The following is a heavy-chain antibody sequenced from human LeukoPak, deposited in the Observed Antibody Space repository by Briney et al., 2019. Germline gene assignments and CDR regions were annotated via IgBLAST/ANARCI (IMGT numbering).Heavy chain of an antibody. Sequence: GGSLRLSCAASGFTFRTYWMTWVRQAPGKGLEWVASINQDGSGKFYVDPVKGRFTISRDNAQKSLYLEMNSLRAEDTAFYYCARAVTSTEGYWGQGTLVTVSS. J-gene: IGHJ4*02. CDR3: ARAVTSTEGY. CDR1: GFTFRTYW. CDR2: INQDGSGK. V-gene: IGHV3-7*03. D-gene: IGHD4-17*01.